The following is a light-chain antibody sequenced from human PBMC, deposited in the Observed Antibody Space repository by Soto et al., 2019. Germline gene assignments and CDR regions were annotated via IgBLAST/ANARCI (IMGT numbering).Light chain of an antibody. CDR3: QQTGRT. V-gene: IGKV3-11*01. CDR1: PSVSNS. J-gene: IGKJ2*01. Sequence: ESVLTQSPATLSLSPGERATLSCRASPSVSNSLAWYQHKTGQAPRLLIYDASNRATGVPTRFSGRESGTDFTLTISSLEPEDFAVYYCQQTGRTFGPGTKLEIK. CDR2: DAS.